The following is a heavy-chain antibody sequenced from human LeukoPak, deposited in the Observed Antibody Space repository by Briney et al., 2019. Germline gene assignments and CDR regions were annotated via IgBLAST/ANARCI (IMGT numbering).Heavy chain of an antibody. V-gene: IGHV3-7*03. D-gene: IGHD4-17*01. CDR2: INQDGSQK. Sequence: GGSLRLSCEASGFTFSSHDMNWVRQAPGKGLEWVANINQDGSQKFSVDSVKGRFTISRDNAKNSLSLQMNSLRVEDTAVYYCARDWFDGDYDRFDYWGQGTLVTVSS. CDR3: ARDWFDGDYDRFDY. CDR1: GFTFSSHD. J-gene: IGHJ4*02.